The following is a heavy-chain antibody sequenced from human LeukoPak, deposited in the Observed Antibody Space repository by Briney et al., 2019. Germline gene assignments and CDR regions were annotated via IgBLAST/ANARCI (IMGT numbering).Heavy chain of an antibody. Sequence: RPGESLKISCKGSGYSFTSYWIGWVRQMPGKGLEWMGIIYPGDSDTRYSPSFQGQVTISADKSVNTAYLQWSSLKASDTAIYFCARREYSSSSFHFDSWGQGTRVIVSS. J-gene: IGHJ4*02. CDR3: ARREYSSSSFHFDS. CDR1: GYSFTSYW. D-gene: IGHD6-6*01. V-gene: IGHV5-51*01. CDR2: IYPGDSDT.